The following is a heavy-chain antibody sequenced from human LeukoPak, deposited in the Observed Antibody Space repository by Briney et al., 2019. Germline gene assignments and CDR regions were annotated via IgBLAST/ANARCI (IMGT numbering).Heavy chain of an antibody. CDR2: IYTSGST. J-gene: IGHJ4*02. CDR3: ARDSVHYYDSSGYSYYFDY. CDR1: GGSISSYY. Sequence: SETMSLTCTVSGGSISSYYWSWIRQPAGKGLEWIGRIYTSGSTNYNPSLKSRVTISVDKSKNQFSLKLSSATAADTAVYYCARDSVHYYDSSGYSYYFDYWGQGTLVTVSS. V-gene: IGHV4-4*07. D-gene: IGHD3-22*01.